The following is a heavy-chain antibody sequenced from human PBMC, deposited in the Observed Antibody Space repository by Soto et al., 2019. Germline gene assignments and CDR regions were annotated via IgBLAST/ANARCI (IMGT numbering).Heavy chain of an antibody. J-gene: IGHJ4*02. V-gene: IGHV3-23*01. CDR2: ISGSGGST. Sequence: GGSLRLSCAASGFTFSSYAMSWVRQAPGKGREWVSAISGSGGSTYYADSVKGRFTISRDNSKNTLYLQMNSLRAEDTAVYYCAKEGGLGYCTNGVCYEEGKAFDYWGQGTLVTVSS. CDR1: GFTFSSYA. CDR3: AKEGGLGYCTNGVCYEEGKAFDY. D-gene: IGHD2-8*01.